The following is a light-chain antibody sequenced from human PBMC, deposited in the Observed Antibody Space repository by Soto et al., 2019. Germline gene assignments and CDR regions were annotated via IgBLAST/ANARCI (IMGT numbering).Light chain of an antibody. J-gene: IGKJ2*01. Sequence: DILMTQSPSSLSASVGDRVTITCRAGQNVGSFVNWYQQKPAKAPRLLIYATSNLQSGVPSRISGSGSGTEFTLTISSVQPEDFATYVCQQSYSAQYTFGQGTKVDIK. CDR2: ATS. CDR1: QNVGSF. V-gene: IGKV1-39*01. CDR3: QQSYSAQYT.